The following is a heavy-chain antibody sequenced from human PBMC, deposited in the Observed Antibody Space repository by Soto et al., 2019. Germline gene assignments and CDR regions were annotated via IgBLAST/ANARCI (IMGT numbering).Heavy chain of an antibody. D-gene: IGHD4-17*01. CDR1: GGSISSSSYY. V-gene: IGHV4-39*01. Sequence: SETLSLTCTVSGGSISSSSYYWGWIRQPLGKGLEWIGSIYYSGSTYYNPSLKSRVTISVDTSKNQFSLKLSSVTAADTAVYYCARQVEYGDYVLDWFDPWGQGTLVTVSS. CDR3: ARQVEYGDYVLDWFDP. J-gene: IGHJ5*02. CDR2: IYYSGST.